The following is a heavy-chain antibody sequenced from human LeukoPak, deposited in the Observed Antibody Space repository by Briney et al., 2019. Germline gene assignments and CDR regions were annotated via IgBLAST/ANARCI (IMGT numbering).Heavy chain of an antibody. D-gene: IGHD2-2*01. V-gene: IGHV1-69*13. Sequence: ASVKVSCKASGGTFSSYAISLVRQAPGQGLEWMGGIIPIFGTANYAQKFQGRVTITADESTSAAYMELSSLRSEDTAVYYCAKGVNSSTSFPLSDYYYYYYMDVWGKGTTVTVSS. J-gene: IGHJ6*03. CDR2: IIPIFGTA. CDR1: GGTFSSYA. CDR3: AKGVNSSTSFPLSDYYYYYYMDV.